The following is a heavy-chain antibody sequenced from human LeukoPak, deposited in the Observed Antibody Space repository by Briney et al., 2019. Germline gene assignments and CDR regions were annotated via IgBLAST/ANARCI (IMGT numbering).Heavy chain of an antibody. CDR2: IYYSGST. V-gene: IGHV4-31*03. J-gene: IGHJ4*02. D-gene: IGHD5-24*01. Sequence: SETLSLTCTVSGGSISSGGYYWSWIRQHPGKGLEWIGYIYYSGSTYYNPSLKSRVTISVDTSKNQFPLKLSSVTAADTAVYYCARFKERQGFDYWGQGTLVTVSS. CDR1: GGSISSGGYY. CDR3: ARFKERQGFDY.